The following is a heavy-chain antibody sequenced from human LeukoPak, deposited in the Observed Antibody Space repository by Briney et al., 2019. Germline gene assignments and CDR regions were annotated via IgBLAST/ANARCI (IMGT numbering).Heavy chain of an antibody. J-gene: IGHJ4*02. Sequence: ASVKVSCKASGYTFTGYYMHWVRQAPGQGLEWMGWINPNSGGTNYAQKFQGRVTMTRDTSINTAYMELSRLRSDDTAVYYCAREPGSSWYLDYFDYWGQGTLVTVSS. D-gene: IGHD6-13*01. CDR1: GYTFTGYY. CDR3: AREPGSSWYLDYFDY. V-gene: IGHV1-2*02. CDR2: INPNSGGT.